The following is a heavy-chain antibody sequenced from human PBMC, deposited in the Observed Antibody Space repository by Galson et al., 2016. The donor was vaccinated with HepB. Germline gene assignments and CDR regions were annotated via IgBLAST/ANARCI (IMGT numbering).Heavy chain of an antibody. D-gene: IGHD3-22*01. CDR3: ARARGAVYRDSSGYWVLDP. CDR2: LTYDGTNK. CDR1: GFTFNNYG. J-gene: IGHJ5*02. Sequence: SLRLSCAASGFTFNNYGTHWVRQAPGKGLEWVAVLTYDGTNKYYADSVKGRFTISRDNSKNTLYLQLNSLRAEDTAVYYCARARGAVYRDSSGYWVLDPWGQGTLVTVSS. V-gene: IGHV3-30*03.